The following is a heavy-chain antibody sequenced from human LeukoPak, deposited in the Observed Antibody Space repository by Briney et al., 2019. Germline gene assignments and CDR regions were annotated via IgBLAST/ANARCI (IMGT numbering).Heavy chain of an antibody. D-gene: IGHD6-13*01. CDR1: GGTFSSYA. Sequence: GASVKVSCKASGGTFSSYAISWVRQAPGQGLEWMGGIIPIFGTANYAQKFQGRVTITADESTSTAYMELSSLRSEDTAAYYCAYSSSWYEGSLDYYYYYMDVWGKGTTVTVSS. J-gene: IGHJ6*03. CDR2: IIPIFGTA. V-gene: IGHV1-69*13. CDR3: AYSSSWYEGSLDYYYYYMDV.